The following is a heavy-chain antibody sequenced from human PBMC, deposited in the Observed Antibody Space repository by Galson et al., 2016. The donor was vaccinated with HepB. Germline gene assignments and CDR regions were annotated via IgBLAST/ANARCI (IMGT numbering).Heavy chain of an antibody. Sequence: TLSLTCGVSGDSIGSSNWWNWVRQPPGKGLEWIGEIYHSGSTTYDPSLKSRVTMSVDKSKNQFSLKLSSVTAADTAVYYCARVGSWYGPFDHWGQGILVTVSS. V-gene: IGHV4-4*02. CDR3: ARVGSWYGPFDH. CDR2: IYHSGST. D-gene: IGHD6-13*01. CDR1: GDSIGSSNW. J-gene: IGHJ4*02.